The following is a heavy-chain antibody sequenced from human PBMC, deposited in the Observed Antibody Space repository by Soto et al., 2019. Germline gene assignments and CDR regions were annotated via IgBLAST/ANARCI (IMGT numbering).Heavy chain of an antibody. V-gene: IGHV1-18*01. D-gene: IGHD3-9*01. CDR1: GYTFTSYG. Sequence: ASVKVSCKASGYTFTSYGISWVRQAPGQGLEWMGWISAYNGNTNYAQKLQGRVTMTTDTSTSTAYMELRSLRSDDTAVYYCARVSHDISDWLSKRTNTDAFDVWGQGTMVIVSS. CDR2: ISAYNGNT. CDR3: ARVSHDISDWLSKRTNTDAFDV. J-gene: IGHJ3*01.